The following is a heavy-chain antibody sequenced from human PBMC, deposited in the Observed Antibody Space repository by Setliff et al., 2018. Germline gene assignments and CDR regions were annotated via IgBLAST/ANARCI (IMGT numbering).Heavy chain of an antibody. V-gene: IGHV3-7*03. CDR3: ARGAPGRYCSGGSCSYFDY. CDR1: GFTFSGFW. Sequence: GGPLRLSCAASGFTFSGFWMNWVRQAPGKGLEWVANINEDGTEINYVDSVKGRVTMTRNTSISTAYMELSSLRSEDTAVYYCARGAPGRYCSGGSCSYFDYWGQGILVTVSS. J-gene: IGHJ4*02. CDR2: INEDGTEI. D-gene: IGHD2-15*01.